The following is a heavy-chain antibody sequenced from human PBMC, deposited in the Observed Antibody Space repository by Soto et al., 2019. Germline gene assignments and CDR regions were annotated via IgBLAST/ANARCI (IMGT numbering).Heavy chain of an antibody. D-gene: IGHD2-15*01. CDR2: ISAYNGNT. CDR3: ASPKTGGRWSPYYYAMDV. CDR1: GYTFTSYG. V-gene: IGHV1-18*01. J-gene: IGHJ6*02. Sequence: AAVKVSCKASGYTFTSYGISWVRQAPGQGLEWMGWISAYNGNTNYAQKLQGRVTMTTDTSTSTAYMELRSLRSDDTAVYYCASPKTGGRWSPYYYAMDVWGQGTTVTVSS.